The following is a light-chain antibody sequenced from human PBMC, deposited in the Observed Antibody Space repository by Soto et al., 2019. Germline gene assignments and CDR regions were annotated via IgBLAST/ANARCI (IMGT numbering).Light chain of an antibody. CDR1: SSDVGSYNF. V-gene: IGLV2-23*01. J-gene: IGLJ1*01. CDR3: CSYAGSSTWV. CDR2: EGS. Sequence: QSVLTQPASVSGSPGQSITISCTGTSSDVGSYNFVSWYQQHPGKAPKVMIYEGSKRPSGVSNRFSGSKSGNPASLTISGLQAEDAADYYCCSYAGSSTWVFGTGTKVTVL.